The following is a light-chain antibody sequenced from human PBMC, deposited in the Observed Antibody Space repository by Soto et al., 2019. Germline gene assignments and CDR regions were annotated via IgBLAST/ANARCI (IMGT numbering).Light chain of an antibody. CDR1: QSVLYSSNNKNY. CDR3: QQYYSTPPWT. Sequence: DIVMTQSPDSLAVSLGERATINCKSSQSVLYSSNNKNYLAWYQQKPGQPPKLLIYWTSTRESGVPDRFSGSGSETDFTLTISSLQADDVAVYYCQQYYSTPPWTFGQGTKVEIK. V-gene: IGKV4-1*01. J-gene: IGKJ1*01. CDR2: WTS.